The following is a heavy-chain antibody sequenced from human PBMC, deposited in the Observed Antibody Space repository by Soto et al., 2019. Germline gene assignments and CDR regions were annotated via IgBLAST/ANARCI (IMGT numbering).Heavy chain of an antibody. CDR3: AREYTTNVVGPPGH. CDR1: GFTFSDFY. Sequence: QVQLVESGGGLVKPGGSLRLSCAASGFTFSDFYMTWIRQAPGKGLEWVAYISSSGSTIFYADSVKGRFTISRDNAKNSVFLEMSSLRGEDTAVYYCAREYTTNVVGPPGHWGQGTLVSVSS. D-gene: IGHD2-2*01. CDR2: ISSSGSTI. V-gene: IGHV3-11*01. J-gene: IGHJ4*02.